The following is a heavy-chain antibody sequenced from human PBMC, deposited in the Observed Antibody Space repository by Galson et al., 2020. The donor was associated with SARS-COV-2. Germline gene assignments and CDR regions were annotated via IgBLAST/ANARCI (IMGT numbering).Heavy chain of an antibody. Sequence: AASGFTFSGSAMHWVRQASGKGLEWVGRIRSKANSYATAYAASVKGRFTISRDDSKNTAYLQMNSLKTEDTAVYYCTRHGESGPEGSPLGDYWGQGTLVTVSS. CDR1: GFTFSGSA. V-gene: IGHV3-73*01. CDR2: IRSKANSYAT. D-gene: IGHD3-10*01. CDR3: TRHGESGPEGSPLGDY. J-gene: IGHJ4*02.